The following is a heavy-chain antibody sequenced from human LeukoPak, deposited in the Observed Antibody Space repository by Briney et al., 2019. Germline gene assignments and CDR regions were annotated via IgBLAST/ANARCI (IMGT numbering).Heavy chain of an antibody. D-gene: IGHD2-21*02. J-gene: IGHJ4*02. CDR1: GVSVTSSSYY. V-gene: IGHV4-39*02. CDR2: IHYGANT. CDR3: ARNDAKMVTVDY. Sequence: SETLSLTCTVSGVSVTSSSYYWGWIRQPPGKGPEWIGSIHYGANTYRNPSLKSRVTISMDTSKNHFSLSLSSVTAADTAVYYCARNDAKMVTVDYWGQGTLVTVSS.